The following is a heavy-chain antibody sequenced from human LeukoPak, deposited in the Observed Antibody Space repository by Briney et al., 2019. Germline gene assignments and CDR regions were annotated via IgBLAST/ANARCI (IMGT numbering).Heavy chain of an antibody. D-gene: IGHD3-22*01. Sequence: KAGGSLRLSCVASGFTFGNAWMSWVRQAPGKGLEWVGRIKTKTDGATTNYAAPVKGRFTISRDDSKNTLYLQLNSLKTEDTAIYYCTTGQGSYYGGSGPIDYWGQGTLVTVSS. J-gene: IGHJ4*02. CDR2: IKTKTDGATT. CDR3: TTGQGSYYGGSGPIDY. V-gene: IGHV3-15*01. CDR1: GFTFGNAW.